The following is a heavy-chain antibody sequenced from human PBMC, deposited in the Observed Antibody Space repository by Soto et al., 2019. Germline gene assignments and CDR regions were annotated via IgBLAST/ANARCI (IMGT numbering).Heavy chain of an antibody. CDR1: GGSISGHY. CDR2: IYYSGST. Sequence: SETLSLTCTVSGGSISGHYWSWVGQPPGKGLEWIGFIYYSGSTNYNPSLKSRVTISVDTSKSQFSLKLSSVTAADTAVYYCARYYCTSGICYYFDYWGQGTLVTVSS. J-gene: IGHJ4*02. V-gene: IGHV4-59*11. D-gene: IGHD2-8*01. CDR3: ARYYCTSGICYYFDY.